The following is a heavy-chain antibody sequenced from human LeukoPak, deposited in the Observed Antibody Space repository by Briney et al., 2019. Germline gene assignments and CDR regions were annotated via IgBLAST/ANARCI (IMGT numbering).Heavy chain of an antibody. J-gene: IGHJ4*02. CDR1: GGTFSSYA. CDR3: ARGPAPGYTAMVTIYLDY. CDR2: IIPIFGTA. V-gene: IGHV1-69*05. D-gene: IGHD5-18*01. Sequence: SVKVSCKASGGTFSSYAISWVRQAPGQGLEWMGGIIPIFGTANYAQKFQGRVTITTDESTSTAYMELSSLRSEDTAVYYCARGPAPGYTAMVTIYLDYWGQGTLVTVSS.